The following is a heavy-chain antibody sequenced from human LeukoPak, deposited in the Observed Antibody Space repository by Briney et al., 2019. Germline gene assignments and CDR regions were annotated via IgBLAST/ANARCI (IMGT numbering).Heavy chain of an antibody. J-gene: IGHJ4*02. D-gene: IGHD3-10*01. CDR1: GYTFTSYG. V-gene: IGHV1-18*01. CDR2: ISAYNGNT. CDR3: ARAGDGTGSYNIDY. Sequence: ASVNVSCKASGYTFTSYGISRVRQAPGLGLEWMGWISAYNGNTNYAQKLQGRVTMTTDTSTSTAYMELRSLRSDDTAVYYCARAGDGTGSYNIDYWGQGTLVTVSS.